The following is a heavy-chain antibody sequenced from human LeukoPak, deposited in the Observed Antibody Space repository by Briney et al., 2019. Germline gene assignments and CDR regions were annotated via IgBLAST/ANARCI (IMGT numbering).Heavy chain of an antibody. CDR3: ARDRGGSGWYDY. J-gene: IGHJ4*02. D-gene: IGHD6-19*01. V-gene: IGHV3-21*01. Sequence: GGSLRLSCAASGFTFSTYSMNWVRRAPGKGLEWVSSISSSGSYIYYADSVKGRFTIFRDNAKNSLYLQMNSLRAEDTAVYYCARDRGGSGWYDYWGQGTLVTVSS. CDR2: ISSSGSYI. CDR1: GFTFSTYS.